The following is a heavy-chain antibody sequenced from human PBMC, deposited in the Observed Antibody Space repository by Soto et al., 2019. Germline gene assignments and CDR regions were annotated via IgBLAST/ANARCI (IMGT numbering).Heavy chain of an antibody. V-gene: IGHV4-39*01. CDR3: ARHKRSGIAAAEAFDY. CDR1: GDSISSSNYY. J-gene: IGHJ4*02. CDR2: IYYSGSP. D-gene: IGHD6-13*01. Sequence: PSETLSLTCTFSGDSISSSNYYWGWIRQPPGKGLEWIGSIYYSGSPHYNSSLKSRVTISVDTSKNHFSLKLSSVTAADTAVYYCARHKRSGIAAAEAFDYWGQGTLVTVSS.